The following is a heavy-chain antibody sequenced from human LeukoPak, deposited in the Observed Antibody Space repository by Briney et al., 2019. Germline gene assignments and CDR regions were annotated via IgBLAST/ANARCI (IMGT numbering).Heavy chain of an antibody. D-gene: IGHD3-22*01. V-gene: IGHV4-59*08. J-gene: IGHJ4*02. Sequence: SETLSLTCSVSGDSISPHYWSWIRQPPEKGLEWIGYIHYTGNTNYNPSLKSRATISVDTSTNQFSLRLSSVTAADTAVYYCARFSGYDDTGHHYLDNWGQGTLVAVSS. CDR1: GDSISPHY. CDR3: ARFSGYDDTGHHYLDN. CDR2: IHYTGNT.